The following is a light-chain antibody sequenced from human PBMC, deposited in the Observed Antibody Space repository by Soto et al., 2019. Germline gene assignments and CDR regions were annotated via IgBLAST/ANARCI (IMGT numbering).Light chain of an antibody. V-gene: IGKV3-15*01. J-gene: IGKJ1*01. Sequence: EIVMTQSPASLSVSPGERATLSCRASQSVRSKLAWYQHRPGQAPRLLIYDASTRAAGIPARFSGSGSGTDFTLTVGSLQSEDFAVYYCQQYNNWPWTFGQGTKVDIK. CDR2: DAS. CDR1: QSVRSK. CDR3: QQYNNWPWT.